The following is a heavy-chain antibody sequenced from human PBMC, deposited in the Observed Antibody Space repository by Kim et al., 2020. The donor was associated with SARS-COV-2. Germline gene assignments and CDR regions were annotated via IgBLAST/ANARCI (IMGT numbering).Heavy chain of an antibody. Sequence: GGSLRLSCAASGFTFSSYGMNWVRQAPGKGLEWVSFISSSSSNIYYTDSVKGRFTSSRDNAKNSLYLQMNSLRADDTAVYYCARGDLPWAVTAVGYYFDYWGQGTLVTVSS. CDR2: ISSSSSNI. CDR1: GFTFSSYG. CDR3: ARGDLPWAVTAVGYYFDY. V-gene: IGHV3-48*04. D-gene: IGHD2-21*02. J-gene: IGHJ4*02.